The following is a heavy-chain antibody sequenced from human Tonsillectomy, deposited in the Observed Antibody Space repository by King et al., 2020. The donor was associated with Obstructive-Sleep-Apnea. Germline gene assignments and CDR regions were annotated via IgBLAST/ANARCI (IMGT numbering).Heavy chain of an antibody. CDR3: ARDSGGSYPDWYFDL. D-gene: IGHD1-26*01. CDR2: ISSSGTTI. CDR1: GFTLSDYY. V-gene: IGHV3-11*01. J-gene: IGHJ2*01. Sequence: VQLVESGGGLVKPGGSLRLSCAASGFTLSDYYMSWIRQAPGKGLEWVSFISSSGTTIYYADSVKGRFTISRDNAKNSVFLQMNSLGAADTAVYYCARDSGGSYPDWYFDLWGRGTLVTVSS.